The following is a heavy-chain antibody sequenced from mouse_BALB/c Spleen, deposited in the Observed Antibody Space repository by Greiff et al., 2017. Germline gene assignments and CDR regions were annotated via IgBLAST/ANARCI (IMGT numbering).Heavy chain of an antibody. CDR3: ASLYGSSYPWFAY. D-gene: IGHD1-1*01. CDR1: GYTFTSYW. J-gene: IGHJ3*01. V-gene: IGHV1-69*02. Sequence: QVQLQQPGAELVKPGASVKLSCKASGYTFTSYWMHWVKQRPGQGLEWIGEIDPSDSYTNYNQKFKGKATLTVDKSSSTAYMQLSSLTSEDSAVYYCASLYGSSYPWFAYWGQGTLVTVSA. CDR2: IDPSDSYT.